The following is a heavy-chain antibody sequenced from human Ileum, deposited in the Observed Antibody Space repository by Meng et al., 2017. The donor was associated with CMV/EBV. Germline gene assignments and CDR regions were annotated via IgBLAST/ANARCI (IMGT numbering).Heavy chain of an antibody. D-gene: IGHD3-16*01. CDR3: ARGPGGFGDFNFDY. CDR2: IYHGGST. V-gene: IGHV4-4*07. CDR1: GDSITSFY. Sequence: VQLQESGPGLVKPSVTLSLTFTVSGDSITSFYWSWIRQPAGKALEWIGRIYHGGSTNYNPSLKSRVTLSVDTSKNQFSMRLTSVTAADTAVYYCARGPGGFGDFNFDYWGQGTLVTVSS. J-gene: IGHJ4*02.